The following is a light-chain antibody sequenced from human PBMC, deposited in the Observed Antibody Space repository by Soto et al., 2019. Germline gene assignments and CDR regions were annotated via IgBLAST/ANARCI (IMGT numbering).Light chain of an antibody. CDR3: QRRSDWPST. V-gene: IGKV3-11*01. CDR1: QSVSSY. J-gene: IGKJ4*01. Sequence: EIVLTQSPATLSLSPGERATLSCRASQSVSSYLAWYQQKPGQAPRLLIYDASNRATGIPARFSGSGSGTDFTLTISSLGPDDFAVYYCQRRSDWPSTFGGGNKVQIK. CDR2: DAS.